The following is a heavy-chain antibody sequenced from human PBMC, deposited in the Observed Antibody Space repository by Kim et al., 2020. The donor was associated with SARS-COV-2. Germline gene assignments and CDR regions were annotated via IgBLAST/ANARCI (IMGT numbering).Heavy chain of an antibody. V-gene: IGHV4-59*01. D-gene: IGHD2-2*01. CDR1: GGSISSYY. J-gene: IGHJ6*03. CDR3: ARGYCSSTSCYPPPQFYMDV. CDR2: IYYSGST. Sequence: SQTLSLTCTVSGGSISSYYWSWIRQPPGKGLEWIGYIYYSGSTNYNPSLKSRVTISVDTSKNQFSLKLSSVTAADTAVYYCARGYCSSTSCYPPPQFYMDVWGKGTTVTVSS.